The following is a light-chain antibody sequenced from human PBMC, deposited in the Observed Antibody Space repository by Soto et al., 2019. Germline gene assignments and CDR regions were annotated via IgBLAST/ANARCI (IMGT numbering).Light chain of an antibody. V-gene: IGLV2-14*01. CDR2: DVA. CDR1: SSDVGGYNY. CDR3: SSYTSTNALV. J-gene: IGLJ2*01. Sequence: QSALTQPASVSGSPGQSITISCTGTSSDVGGYNYVSWYQQHPGKAPKLMIYDVANRPSGVSYRFSGSKSGNTASLAISGLQAEDEADYYCSSYTSTNALVFSGGTQLTVL.